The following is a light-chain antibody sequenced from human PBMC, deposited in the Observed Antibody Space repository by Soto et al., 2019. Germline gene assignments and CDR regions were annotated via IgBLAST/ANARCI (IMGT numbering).Light chain of an antibody. Sequence: IVLTQSPATLSLSPGEGATLSCRASQSLSSNLAWYKQKPGQAPRLLIYGAFKRATGIPDRFSGSGSGTEFTLTISRMEPEDFEVYCCQQYGSSPRTFGQGTKVDIK. CDR1: QSLSSN. V-gene: IGKV3-20*01. CDR3: QQYGSSPRT. J-gene: IGKJ1*01. CDR2: GAF.